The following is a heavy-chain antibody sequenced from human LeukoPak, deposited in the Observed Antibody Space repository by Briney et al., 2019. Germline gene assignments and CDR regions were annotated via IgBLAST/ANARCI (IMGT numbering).Heavy chain of an antibody. CDR2: ISSSGSTI. Sequence: RAGGSLRLSCAASGFTFSSYEMNWVRQAPGKGLEWVSYISSSGSTICYADSVKGRFTISRDNAKNPLYLQMNSLRAEDTAVYYCARDSFLGGGVDWFDPWGQGTLVTVSS. J-gene: IGHJ5*02. V-gene: IGHV3-48*03. CDR3: ARDSFLGGGVDWFDP. D-gene: IGHD2-8*02. CDR1: GFTFSSYE.